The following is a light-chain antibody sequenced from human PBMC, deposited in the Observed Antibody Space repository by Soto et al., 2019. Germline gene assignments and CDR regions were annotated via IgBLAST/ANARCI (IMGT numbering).Light chain of an antibody. CDR3: QPYGSSLSIT. V-gene: IGKV3-20*01. CDR2: GAS. J-gene: IGKJ5*01. Sequence: ENVLTQSPGTLSLTPEERATLPCRASQSVSSSYLAWYQQKPGQAPRLLIYGASSRATGVPDRFSGSGSGTDFTLTISRLEPEDFAVYYCQPYGSSLSITSAQGTRPEIK. CDR1: QSVSSSY.